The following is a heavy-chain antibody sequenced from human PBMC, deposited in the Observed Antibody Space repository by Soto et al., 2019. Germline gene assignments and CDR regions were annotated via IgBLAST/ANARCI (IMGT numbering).Heavy chain of an antibody. CDR1: GGSVTSGTYY. V-gene: IGHV4-61*01. CDR3: ASANAGAFNI. J-gene: IGHJ3*02. Sequence: KPSETLSLTCTVSGGSVTSGTYYWSWIRQPPGKGLEYIGYIYYSGSTNYNPSLNSRVTISVDTPKNQFSLKLSSATAADTALYYCASANAGAFNIWGQGTMVTVS. CDR2: IYYSGST.